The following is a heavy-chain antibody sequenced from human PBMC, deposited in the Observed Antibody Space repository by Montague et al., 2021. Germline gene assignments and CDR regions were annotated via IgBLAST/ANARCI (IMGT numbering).Heavy chain of an antibody. CDR3: ASDRWPFDY. J-gene: IGHJ4*02. CDR2: VRHIGST. Sequence: SETLSLTCGVYGGSFSEYYWTWIRQPPEKGLEWIGEVRHIGSTNYNPSPKSRVTMSVDRSKNQFSLKLRSVTAADTAVYYCASDRWPFDYWGQGTVVTVSS. D-gene: IGHD4-23*01. V-gene: IGHV4-34*01. CDR1: GGSFSEYY.